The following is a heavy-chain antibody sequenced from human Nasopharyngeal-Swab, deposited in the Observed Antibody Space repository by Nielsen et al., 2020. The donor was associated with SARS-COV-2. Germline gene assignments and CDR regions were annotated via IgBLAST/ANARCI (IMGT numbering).Heavy chain of an antibody. J-gene: IGHJ5*02. Sequence: WVRQAPGQGLEWMGRINPNTGDTNYAQRFQGRVTMTRDTSINTLYMDLSGLKSDDTAAYYCARGFGGSGPIRQYWFDPWGQGSQVTVSS. CDR3: ARGFGGSGPIRQYWFDP. V-gene: IGHV1-2*06. CDR2: INPNTGDT. D-gene: IGHD6-25*01.